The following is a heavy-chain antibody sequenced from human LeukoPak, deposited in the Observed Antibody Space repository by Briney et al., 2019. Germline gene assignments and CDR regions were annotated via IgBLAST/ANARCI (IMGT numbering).Heavy chain of an antibody. Sequence: PSETLSLICSVSGYSISSSYYWGWIRQPPGKGLEWIGSIHYSGSTYYNPSLKSRVTMSVDTSKNQFSLKLSSVTAADTAVYYCARELTMVRGVIIDYYYYYMDVWGKGTTVTISS. J-gene: IGHJ6*03. V-gene: IGHV4-38-2*02. CDR1: GYSISSSYY. CDR3: ARELTMVRGVIIDYYYYYMDV. D-gene: IGHD3-10*01. CDR2: IHYSGST.